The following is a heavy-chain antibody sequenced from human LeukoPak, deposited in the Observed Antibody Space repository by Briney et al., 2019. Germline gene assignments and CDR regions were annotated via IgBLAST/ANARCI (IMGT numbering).Heavy chain of an antibody. J-gene: IGHJ6*03. Sequence: GGSLRLSCAASGFTFSASDMNWVRQTPGKGLEWVSSISSSSSYYADSVKGRFSISRDNAKKSLYLQMNSLRAEDTAVYYCARDTPRDGYNSREPIDYYYYMDVWGKGTTVTVSS. CDR1: GFTFSASD. CDR3: ARDTPRDGYNSREPIDYYYYMDV. CDR2: ISSSSS. V-gene: IGHV3-21*01. D-gene: IGHD5-24*01.